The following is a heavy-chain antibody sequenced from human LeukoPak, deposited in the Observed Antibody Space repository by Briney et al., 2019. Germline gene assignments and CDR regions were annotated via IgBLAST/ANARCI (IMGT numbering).Heavy chain of an antibody. CDR2: NHYSGSS. J-gene: IGHJ5*02. Sequence: SETLSLTCTVSGVSINSGDYYWSWIRQHPGKGLEWIGYNHYSGSSYYIPSLKSRVTISLDTSKNQFSLELTSVTAADTAVYYCARRGVGKAFDHWGRGTLVTVSS. CDR1: GVSINSGDYY. CDR3: ARRGVGKAFDH. V-gene: IGHV4-31*03. D-gene: IGHD3-10*01.